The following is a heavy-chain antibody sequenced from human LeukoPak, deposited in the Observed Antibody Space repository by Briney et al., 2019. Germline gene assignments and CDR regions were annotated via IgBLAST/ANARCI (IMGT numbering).Heavy chain of an antibody. CDR2: INHSGST. V-gene: IGHV4-34*01. CDR3: ARVPVLLRAFDI. CDR1: GGSFSGYY. Sequence: SETLSLTCAVYGGSFSGYYWSWIRQPPGKGLEWIGEINHSGSTNYNPSLKSRVTISVDTSKNQFSLKLSSVTAADTAVYYCARVPVLLRAFDIWGQGTMVTVSS. D-gene: IGHD3-10*01. J-gene: IGHJ3*02.